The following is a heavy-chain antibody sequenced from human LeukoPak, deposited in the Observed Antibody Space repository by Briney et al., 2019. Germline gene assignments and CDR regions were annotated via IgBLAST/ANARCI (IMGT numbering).Heavy chain of an antibody. V-gene: IGHV3-7*03. Sequence: PGGSLRLSCAASGFTFSSYVLSWVRQAPGKGLEWVANIQHDGREKNYVDSVKGRFTISRDRAKKSLSLEMNSLRAEDTALYFCARLRTEPVGNRYYIDHWGQGTVVTVSS. J-gene: IGHJ4*02. CDR3: ARLRTEPVGNRYYIDH. D-gene: IGHD1-26*01. CDR1: GFTFSSYV. CDR2: IQHDGREK.